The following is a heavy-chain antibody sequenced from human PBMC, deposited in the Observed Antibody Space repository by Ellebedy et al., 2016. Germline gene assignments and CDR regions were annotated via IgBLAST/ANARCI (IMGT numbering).Heavy chain of an antibody. V-gene: IGHV3-30-3*01. Sequence: GESLKISXAASGFTFSSYAMHWVRQAPGKGLEWVAVISYDGSNKYYADSVKGRFTISRDNSKNTLYLQMNSLRAEDTAVYYCARDFKGSYFDWLLSYYFDYWGQGTLVTVSS. D-gene: IGHD3-9*01. J-gene: IGHJ4*02. CDR2: ISYDGSNK. CDR1: GFTFSSYA. CDR3: ARDFKGSYFDWLLSYYFDY.